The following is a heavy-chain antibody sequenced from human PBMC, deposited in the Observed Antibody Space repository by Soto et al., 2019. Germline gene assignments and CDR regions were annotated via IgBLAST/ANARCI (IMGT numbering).Heavy chain of an antibody. V-gene: IGHV1-18*01. CDR2: ISAYNGNT. CDR1: NYTFTSHG. J-gene: IGHJ4*02. CDR3: ARDREDGYSAASPFDY. Sequence: ASVKVSCKASNYTFTSHGISWVRQAPGQGLEWMGWISAYNGNTNYAQKLQGRVTMTTDTSTSTAYMELRSLRSDDTAVYYCARDREDGYSAASPFDYWGQGTLVTV. D-gene: IGHD5-18*01.